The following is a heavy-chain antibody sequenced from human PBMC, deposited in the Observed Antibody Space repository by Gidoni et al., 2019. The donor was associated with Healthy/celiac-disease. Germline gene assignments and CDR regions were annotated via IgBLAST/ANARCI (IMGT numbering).Heavy chain of an antibody. CDR3: AKASDGYNTFDAFDI. D-gene: IGHD5-12*01. CDR1: GFTFSSYA. Sequence: EVQLLESGGGLVQPGGSLRLSCAASGFTFSSYAISWVRQAPGKGLEWVSAISGRGGSTYYADSGKGRFTISRDNSKNTLYLQMNSLRAEDTAVYYCAKASDGYNTFDAFDIWGQGTMVTVSS. V-gene: IGHV3-23*01. CDR2: ISGRGGST. J-gene: IGHJ3*02.